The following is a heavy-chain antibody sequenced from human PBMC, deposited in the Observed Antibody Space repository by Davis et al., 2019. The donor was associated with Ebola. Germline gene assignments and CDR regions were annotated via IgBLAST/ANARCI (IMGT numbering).Heavy chain of an antibody. CDR3: TRDLELSGGMDV. Sequence: GGSLRLSCAASGFTFSSYEMNWVRQAPGKGLEWVSYISSSGSTIYYADSVKGRFTISRDNAKNSLYLQMNSLRAEDTAVYYCTRDLELSGGMDVWGQGTTVTVSS. CDR1: GFTFSSYE. CDR2: ISSSGSTI. D-gene: IGHD3-16*02. V-gene: IGHV3-48*03. J-gene: IGHJ6*02.